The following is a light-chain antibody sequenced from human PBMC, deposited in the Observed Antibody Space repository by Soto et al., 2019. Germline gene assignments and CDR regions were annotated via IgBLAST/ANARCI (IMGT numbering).Light chain of an antibody. CDR2: DVS. V-gene: IGKV3-15*01. CDR3: QQYNHWPPLT. CDR1: PSAGTF. Sequence: DIEMTQSPATLSVSPGDRVTLSCRASPSAGTFFAWYQQKPGQAPRLLMYDVSTRATGVPARFSGSGSGTEFTLAISSLQSDDFAVYYCQQYNHWPPLTFGGGTKVE. J-gene: IGKJ4*02.